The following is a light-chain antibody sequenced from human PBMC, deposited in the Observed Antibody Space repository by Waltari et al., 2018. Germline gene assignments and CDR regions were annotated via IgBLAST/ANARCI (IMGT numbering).Light chain of an antibody. CDR3: QQYNIWPVT. V-gene: IGKV3-15*01. CDR2: GAS. CDR1: QSIGNN. Sequence: EIVMTQSPATLSASLGERATLSCRASQSIGNNLGWYQQKPGQAPSLLIFGASRRATDIPARFSGSGSGTEFTLTISSLQSEDFAVYYCQQYNIWPVTFGGGTKVEI. J-gene: IGKJ4*01.